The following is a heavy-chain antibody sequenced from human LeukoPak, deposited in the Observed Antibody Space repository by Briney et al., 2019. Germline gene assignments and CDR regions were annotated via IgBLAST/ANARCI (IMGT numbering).Heavy chain of an antibody. CDR1: GFTFSDYY. J-gene: IGHJ4*02. Sequence: GGSLRLSCAASGFTFSDYYMNWVRQAPGKGLEWVSSISSSSSYIYYADSVKGRFTISRDNAKNSLYLQMNSLRAEDTAVYYCARAHSSSWYVGFDYWGQGTLVTVSS. CDR2: ISSSSSYI. V-gene: IGHV3-21*01. CDR3: ARAHSSSWYVGFDY. D-gene: IGHD6-13*01.